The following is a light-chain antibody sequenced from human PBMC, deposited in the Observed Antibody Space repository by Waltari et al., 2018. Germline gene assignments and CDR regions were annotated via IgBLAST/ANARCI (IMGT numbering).Light chain of an antibody. Sequence: QSALTQPASVSGSPGQSITISCTGTSSDVGGYNYVSWYQQHPGKAPKLMMYDVSNRPSGVSNRFSGPKSGNTASLTISGLQAEDEADYYCSSYTSSSTLVVFGGGTKLTVL. CDR2: DVS. CDR1: SSDVGGYNY. J-gene: IGLJ3*02. CDR3: SSYTSSSTLVV. V-gene: IGLV2-14*03.